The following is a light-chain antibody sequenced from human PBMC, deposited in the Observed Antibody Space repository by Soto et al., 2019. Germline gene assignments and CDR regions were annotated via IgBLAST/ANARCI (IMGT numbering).Light chain of an antibody. Sequence: DIQMTQSPSTLSASVGDRATITCRASQSISSWLAWYQQKPGKAPKLLIYKASSLESGVPSRFSGSGSGTEFTLTISSLQPDDFATYYCQQYTSYSETFGQGTKVEIK. CDR3: QQYTSYSET. V-gene: IGKV1-5*03. J-gene: IGKJ1*01. CDR1: QSISSW. CDR2: KAS.